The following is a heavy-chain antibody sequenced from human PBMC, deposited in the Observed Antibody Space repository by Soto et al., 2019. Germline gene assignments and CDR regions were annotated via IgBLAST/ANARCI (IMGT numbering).Heavy chain of an antibody. J-gene: IGHJ4*02. D-gene: IGHD3-16*01. CDR2: ISSSGGTT. CDR3: ARDYSYACDY. CDR1: GFTFSRFA. Sequence: EVQLLESGGGLVQPGGSLRLSCAVSGFTFSRFAMSWVRQAPGKGLEWVSVISSSGGTTYYADSVKGRFTISRDNSKNTLYLQMNSLRAEDTAVYYCARDYSYACDYWGQGNLVSVSS. V-gene: IGHV3-23*01.